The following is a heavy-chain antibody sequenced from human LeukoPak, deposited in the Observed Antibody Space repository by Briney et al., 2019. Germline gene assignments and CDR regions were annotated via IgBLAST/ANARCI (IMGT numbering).Heavy chain of an antibody. D-gene: IGHD3-3*01. CDR3: ARDMGLRFLEWPFDP. J-gene: IGHJ5*02. CDR2: ISTYNGDT. Sequence: ASVKVSRKASGYTFTRYGMNWVRQAPGQGLEWMGWISTYNGDTEYAQKMQGRVTMTRDTSTTTAYMELRSLRFDDTAVYYCARDMGLRFLEWPFDPWGQGTLVSVSS. CDR1: GYTFTRYG. V-gene: IGHV1-18*01.